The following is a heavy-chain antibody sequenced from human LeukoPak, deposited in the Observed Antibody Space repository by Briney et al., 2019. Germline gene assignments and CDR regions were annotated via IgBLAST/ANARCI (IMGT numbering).Heavy chain of an antibody. D-gene: IGHD6-13*01. Sequence: GASVKVSCEASGYTFTSYYMHWVRQAPGQGLEWMGIINPSGGSTSYAQKFQGRVTMTRDTSTSTVYMELSSLRSEDTAVYYCARDVNPTRYSSSWLFDYWGQGTLVTVSS. CDR1: GYTFTSYY. CDR3: ARDVNPTRYSSSWLFDY. CDR2: INPSGGST. J-gene: IGHJ4*02. V-gene: IGHV1-46*01.